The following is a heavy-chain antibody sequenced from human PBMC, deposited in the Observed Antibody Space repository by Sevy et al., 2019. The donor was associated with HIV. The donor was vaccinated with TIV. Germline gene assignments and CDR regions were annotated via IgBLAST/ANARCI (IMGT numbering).Heavy chain of an antibody. CDR2: IFSSGST. CDR3: VSLFLSYRSGWSYFDY. V-gene: IGHV3-66*02. J-gene: IGHJ4*02. D-gene: IGHD6-19*01. CDR1: GFTVNDKY. Sequence: GGSLRLSCAISGFTVNDKYIIWVRQAPGKGLEWGSVIFSSGSTYYEDSAKGRFTISRDNSKNTVDLQMNSVIAEDTAVYYCVSLFLSYRSGWSYFDYWGKGTLVTVSS.